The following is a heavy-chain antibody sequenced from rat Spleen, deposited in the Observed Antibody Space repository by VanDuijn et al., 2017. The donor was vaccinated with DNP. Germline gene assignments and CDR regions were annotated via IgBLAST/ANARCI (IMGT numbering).Heavy chain of an antibody. J-gene: IGHJ2*01. CDR2: INEDSRTT. D-gene: IGHD4-3*01. V-gene: IGHV4-2*01. CDR1: GFNFNDYW. CDR3: VREAFGVDY. Sequence: EVKLVESGGGLVQPGRSLKLSCEASGFNFNDYWMGWARQTPGKGLEWIAEINEDSRTTKYIPSLKDKFTISRDNVQNTLHLQMSKLGSEDTAIYYCVREAFGVDYWGQGVMVTVSS.